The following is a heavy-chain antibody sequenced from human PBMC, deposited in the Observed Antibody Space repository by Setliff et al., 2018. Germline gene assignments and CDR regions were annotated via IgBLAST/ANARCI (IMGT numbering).Heavy chain of an antibody. V-gene: IGHV4-59*01. J-gene: IGHJ2*01. CDR1: GGSIGSSF. CDR2: KSNRGDT. Sequence: SETLSLTCTVPGGSIGSSFWNWIRQSPGKGLEWIGYKSNRGDTNSNPSLRSRLTMSVDTSKSQFSLNLTSVTAADTAVYYCARAVDSSGYFPYWYFDLWGRGALVTVPQ. D-gene: IGHD3-22*01. CDR3: ARAVDSSGYFPYWYFDL.